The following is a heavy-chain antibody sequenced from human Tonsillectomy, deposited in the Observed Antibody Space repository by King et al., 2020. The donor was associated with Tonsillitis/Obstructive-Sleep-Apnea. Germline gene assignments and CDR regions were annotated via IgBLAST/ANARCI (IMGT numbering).Heavy chain of an antibody. CDR3: ARDRGRHYDYVWGSYRPSFDFDY. J-gene: IGHJ4*02. V-gene: IGHV4-59*01. CDR2: IYYSGST. CDR1: GGSISSYY. Sequence: QLQESGPGLVKPSETLSLTCTVSGGSISSYYWSWIRQPPGKGLAWIGYIYYSGSTNYNPSLKSRVTISVDTSKNQFSLKLSSVTAADTAGYYCARDRGRHYDYVWGSYRPSFDFDYWGQGTLVTVSS. D-gene: IGHD3-16*02.